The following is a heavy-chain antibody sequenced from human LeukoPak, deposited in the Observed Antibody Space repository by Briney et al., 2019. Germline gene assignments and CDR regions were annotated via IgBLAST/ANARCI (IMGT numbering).Heavy chain of an antibody. CDR2: IKQDGSEK. Sequence: GGSLRLSCAASGFTFSSYWMSWVRQAPGKGLEWVANIKQDGSEKYYVDSVKGRFTISRDNAKNSLYLQMNSLRDEDTAVYYCAREGRYDILTGFKDYWGQGTLVTVSS. J-gene: IGHJ4*02. CDR1: GFTFSSYW. D-gene: IGHD3-9*01. V-gene: IGHV3-7*01. CDR3: AREGRYDILTGFKDY.